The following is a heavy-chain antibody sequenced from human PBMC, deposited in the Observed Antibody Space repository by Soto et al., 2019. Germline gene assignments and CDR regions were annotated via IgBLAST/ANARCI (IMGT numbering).Heavy chain of an antibody. V-gene: IGHV3-7*01. CDR1: GFTFSSYA. Sequence: GGSLRLSCAASGFTFSSYAMSWVRQAPGKGLEWVANIKQDGSEKYYVDSVKGRFTISRDNAKNSLYLQMNSLRAEDTAVYYCARDTPNFWSGYYFDYWGQGTLVTVSS. CDR2: IKQDGSEK. D-gene: IGHD3-3*01. CDR3: ARDTPNFWSGYYFDY. J-gene: IGHJ4*02.